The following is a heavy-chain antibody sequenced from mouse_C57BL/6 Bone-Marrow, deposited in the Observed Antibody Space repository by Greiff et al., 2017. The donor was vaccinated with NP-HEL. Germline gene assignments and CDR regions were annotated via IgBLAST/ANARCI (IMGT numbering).Heavy chain of an antibody. CDR1: GFNIKDDY. J-gene: IGHJ2*01. D-gene: IGHD2-5*01. Sequence: VQLQQSGAELVRPGASVKLSCTASGFNIKDDYMHWVKQRPEQGLEWIGWIDPENGDTEYASKFQGKATITADTSSNTAYLHLSSLTSEDTAVYYCTTNYSNYNYWGQGTTRTVSS. CDR3: TTNYSNYNY. V-gene: IGHV14-4*01. CDR2: IDPENGDT.